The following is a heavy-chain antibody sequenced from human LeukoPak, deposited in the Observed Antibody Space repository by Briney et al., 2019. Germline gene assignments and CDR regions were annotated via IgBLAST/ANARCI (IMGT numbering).Heavy chain of an antibody. CDR3: ARGGLLWFGELLRHALNWFDP. J-gene: IGHJ5*02. Sequence: NPSETLSLTCAVYGGSFSGYYWSWIRQPPGKGLEWIGEINHSGSTNYNPSLKSRVTISVDTSKNQFSLKLSSVTAADTAVYYCARGGLLWFGELLRHALNWFDPWGQGTLVTVSS. V-gene: IGHV4-34*01. CDR1: GGSFSGYY. CDR2: INHSGST. D-gene: IGHD3-10*01.